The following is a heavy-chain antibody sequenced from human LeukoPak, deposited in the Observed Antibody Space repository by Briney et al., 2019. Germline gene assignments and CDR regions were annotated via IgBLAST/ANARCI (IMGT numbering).Heavy chain of an antibody. CDR1: DGSINSYY. D-gene: IGHD6-19*01. CDR3: ARPYSSGWYYAFDI. Sequence: PSETLSLTCSVSDGSINSYYWNWIRRPPGKGLEWIGYIYYNGNTNYSPSLKSRVTMSVDTSKNLFSLKVSSVTAADTAVYYCARPYSSGWYYAFDIWGQGTMVTVSS. CDR2: IYYNGNT. V-gene: IGHV4-59*01. J-gene: IGHJ3*02.